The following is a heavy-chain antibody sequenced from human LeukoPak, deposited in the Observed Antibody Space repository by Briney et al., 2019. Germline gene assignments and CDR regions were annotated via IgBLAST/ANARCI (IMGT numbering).Heavy chain of an antibody. CDR2: ISYDGSNE. D-gene: IGHD2-15*01. J-gene: IGHJ4*02. CDR1: GFTFSSYA. V-gene: IGHV3-30-3*01. CDR3: ARSPRSGYFDY. Sequence: GGSLRLSCAASGFTFSSYAMHWVRQAPGKGLEWVAVISYDGSNEYYADSVKGRFTISRDNSKNTLYLQMNSLRAEDTAVYYCARSPRSGYFDYWGQGTLVTVSS.